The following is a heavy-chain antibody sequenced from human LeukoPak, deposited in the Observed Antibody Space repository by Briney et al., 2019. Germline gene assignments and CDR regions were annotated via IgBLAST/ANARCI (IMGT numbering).Heavy chain of an antibody. Sequence: PEGSLRLSCAASGFTVSSNDMSWVRQAPGKGLEWVSVIYSGGSPYYADSVKGRFTISRDNSKNTLYLQMNSLRAEDTAVYYCARVRYSDSSVLTRKRSYYFDYWGQGTLVTVSS. CDR3: ARVRYSDSSVLTRKRSYYFDY. D-gene: IGHD3-22*01. V-gene: IGHV3-53*01. CDR2: IYSGGSP. CDR1: GFTVSSND. J-gene: IGHJ4*02.